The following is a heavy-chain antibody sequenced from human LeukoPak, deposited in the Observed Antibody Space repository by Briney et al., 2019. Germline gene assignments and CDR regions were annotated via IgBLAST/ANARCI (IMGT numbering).Heavy chain of an antibody. D-gene: IGHD3-22*01. CDR2: ISGSGGST. V-gene: IGHV3-23*01. CDR3: AKGKSGLRITMIVVVWDY. J-gene: IGHJ4*02. Sequence: SGGSLRLSRAASGCTFSSYAMSWVRQAPGKGLEWVSAISGSGGSTYYADSVKGRFTISRDNSKNTLYLQMNSLRAEDTAVYYCAKGKSGLRITMIVVVWDYWGQGTLVTVSS. CDR1: GCTFSSYA.